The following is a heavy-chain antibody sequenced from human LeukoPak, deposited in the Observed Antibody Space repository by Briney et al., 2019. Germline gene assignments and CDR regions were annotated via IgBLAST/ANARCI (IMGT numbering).Heavy chain of an antibody. CDR1: GFTFSSYG. CDR3: ALNRGSGWYFHY. CDR2: ISYDGSNK. Sequence: GGSLRLSCAASGFTFSSYGMHWVRQAPGKGLEWVAVISYDGSNKYGDSVKGRFTISRDNSKNTLYLQMNSLRAEDTAVYYCALNRGSGWYFHYWGQGTLVTVSS. D-gene: IGHD6-19*01. V-gene: IGHV3-30*03. J-gene: IGHJ4*02.